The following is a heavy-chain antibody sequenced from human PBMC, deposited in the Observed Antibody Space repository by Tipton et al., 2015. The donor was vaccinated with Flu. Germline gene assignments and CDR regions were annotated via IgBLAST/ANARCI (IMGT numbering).Heavy chain of an antibody. CDR1: GIPFRTYG. CDR2: VSNTGDYT. J-gene: IGHJ3*01. V-gene: IGHV3-23*01. CDR3: ANQGVLF. Sequence: SLRLSCAATGIPFRTYGMSWFRQAPGKGLEWLCCVSNTGDYTYYADSVQGRFTISRDNSKNTVYLQMDSLRVDDTAVYFCANQGVLFWGQGTVVTVSS. D-gene: IGHD2-8*01.